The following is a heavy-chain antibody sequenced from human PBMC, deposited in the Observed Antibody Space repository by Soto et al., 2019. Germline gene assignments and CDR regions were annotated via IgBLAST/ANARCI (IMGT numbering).Heavy chain of an antibody. CDR2: ISAYNGNT. Sequence: VASVKVSCKASGYTFTSYGISWARQAPGQGLEWMGWISAYNGNTNYAQKLQGRVTMTTDTSTSTAYMELRSLRSDDTAVYYCASYSNSGDYYYYGMDGWGQGSTDPVSS. V-gene: IGHV1-18*01. J-gene: IGHJ6*02. CDR3: ASYSNSGDYYYYGMDG. CDR1: GYTFTSYG. D-gene: IGHD1-26*01.